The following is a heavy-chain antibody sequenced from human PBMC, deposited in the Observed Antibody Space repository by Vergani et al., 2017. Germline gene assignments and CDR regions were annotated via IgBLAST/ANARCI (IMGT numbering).Heavy chain of an antibody. CDR2: ISGPGLST. D-gene: IGHD3-10*01. J-gene: IGHJ4*02. V-gene: IGHV3-23*01. CDR1: GFTFSNSA. CDR3: ARVYGSGSSPLFDY. Sequence: EVHLLESGGGLVQSGGSLRLSCAASGFTFSNSAVSWVRQAPGRGLAWVSSISGPGLSTYYADSVKGRFSISIDNSKNTVFLQMHSLRAEDTAIYYCARVYGSGSSPLFDYWGQGTLVTVSS.